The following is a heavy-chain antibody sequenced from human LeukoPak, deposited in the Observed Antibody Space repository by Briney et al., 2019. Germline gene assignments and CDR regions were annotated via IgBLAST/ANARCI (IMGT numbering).Heavy chain of an antibody. Sequence: GGSLRLSCAASRGFTFSSNWMYWVRQAPGKGLVWVSRVNSDGSDTAYADSVKGRFTISRDNVNNILHLQMNSLRAEDTAVYYCVRNSWNSVYYGMDVWGQGTTVTVSS. V-gene: IGHV3-74*01. CDR2: VNSDGSDT. D-gene: IGHD1-7*01. J-gene: IGHJ6*02. CDR1: RGFTFSSNW. CDR3: VRNSWNSVYYGMDV.